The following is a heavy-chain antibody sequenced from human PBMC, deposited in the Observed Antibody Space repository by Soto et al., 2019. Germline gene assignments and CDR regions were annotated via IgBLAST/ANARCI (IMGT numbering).Heavy chain of an antibody. D-gene: IGHD6-6*01. CDR3: ARWKGLAARQYNWFDP. J-gene: IGHJ5*02. Sequence: QLQLQESGPGLVTPSETLSLTCTVSGGSISSSSYYWGWIRQPPGKGLEWIGGIYYSGRTYYNPALKSRVTISVDTSKNQFALKLSSVTAADTAVYYCARWKGLAARQYNWFDPWGQGTLVTVSS. CDR1: GGSISSSSYY. V-gene: IGHV4-39*01. CDR2: IYYSGRT.